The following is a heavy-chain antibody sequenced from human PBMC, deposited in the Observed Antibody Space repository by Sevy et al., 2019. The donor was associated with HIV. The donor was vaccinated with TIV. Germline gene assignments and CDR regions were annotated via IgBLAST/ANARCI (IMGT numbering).Heavy chain of an antibody. CDR2: ISFDGSDK. Sequence: GSLRLSCAASGFTFSNYGIHWVRQAPGQGLEWLAFISFDGSDKYYADSVKGRFTISREDSKNTLYLHLNSLRVEDTAVYYCAKTRYHYHISGFFGGTFVPDYWGHGTLVTVSS. V-gene: IGHV3-30*18. D-gene: IGHD3-22*01. CDR1: GFTFSNYG. J-gene: IGHJ4*01. CDR3: AKTRYHYHISGFFGGTFVPDY.